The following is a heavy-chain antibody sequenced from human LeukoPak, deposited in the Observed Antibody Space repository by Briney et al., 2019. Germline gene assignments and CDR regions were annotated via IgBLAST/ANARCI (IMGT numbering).Heavy chain of an antibody. CDR2: IYYSGST. Sequence: SETLSLTCTVSGGSISSGDYYWSWMRQPPGQGLEWIGYIYYSGSTYYNPSLKSRVTISVDTSENQFSLRLSSVTAADTAVYYCARTSRTGEPEYFQHWGQGTLVTVSS. V-gene: IGHV4-30-4*01. J-gene: IGHJ1*01. CDR3: ARTSRTGEPEYFQH. CDR1: GGSISSGDYY. D-gene: IGHD2-8*02.